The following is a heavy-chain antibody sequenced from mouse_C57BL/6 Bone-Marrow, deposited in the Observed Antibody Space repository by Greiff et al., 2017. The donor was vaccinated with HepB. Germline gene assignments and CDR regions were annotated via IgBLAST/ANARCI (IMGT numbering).Heavy chain of an antibody. J-gene: IGHJ2*01. V-gene: IGHV1-7*01. CDR1: GYTFTSYW. Sequence: VQLQQSGAELAKPGASVKLSCKASGYTFTSYWMHWVKQRPGQGLEWIGYINPSSGYTKYNQKFKDKATLTADKSSITAYMQLSSLTYEASAVYYCARKLSHFDYWGQGTTLTVSS. D-gene: IGHD1-1*02. CDR2: INPSSGYT. CDR3: ARKLSHFDY.